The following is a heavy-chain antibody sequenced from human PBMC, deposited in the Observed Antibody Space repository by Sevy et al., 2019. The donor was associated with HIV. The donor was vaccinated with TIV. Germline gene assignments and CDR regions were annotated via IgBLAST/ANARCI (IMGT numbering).Heavy chain of an antibody. CDR1: GYSISSGYY. D-gene: IGHD6-13*01. V-gene: IGHV4-38-2*02. CDR2: IYHSGST. Sequence: SETLSLTCAVSGYSISSGYYWGWIRQPPGKGLEWIGSIYHSGSTYYNPSLKSRVTISVDTSKNQFSLKLSSVTAADTAVYYCARDRSPGIAAAGAYFDYWGQGTLVTVSS. J-gene: IGHJ4*02. CDR3: ARDRSPGIAAAGAYFDY.